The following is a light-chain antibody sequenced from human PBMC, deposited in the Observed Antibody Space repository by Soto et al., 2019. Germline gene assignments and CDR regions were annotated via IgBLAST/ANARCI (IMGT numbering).Light chain of an antibody. J-gene: IGKJ1*01. Sequence: DIRMTQSPSRMSESXGGGVTIAXXASESLSSYLNWYQQKPGKAPKLLMYTASSLQSGVPSRFSGSGSGTDFTLTISSLQPEDFATYYCQQSYSIPWTFGQGTKVDIK. CDR1: ESLSSY. V-gene: IGKV1-39*01. CDR2: TAS. CDR3: QQSYSIPWT.